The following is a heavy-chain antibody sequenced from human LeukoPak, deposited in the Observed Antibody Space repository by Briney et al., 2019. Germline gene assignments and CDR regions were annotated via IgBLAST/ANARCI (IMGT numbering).Heavy chain of an antibody. D-gene: IGHD2-21*02. V-gene: IGHV4-4*07. Sequence: RASETLSLTCTVSGGSISSYYWTWVRQPAGKGLEWIGRIYTSGSTNYNPSLKSRVTMSVDTSKNQFSLKLSSVTAADTAVYYCARSVVTAFLSWGQGTLVTVSS. CDR2: IYTSGST. J-gene: IGHJ4*02. CDR3: ARSVVTAFLS. CDR1: GGSISSYY.